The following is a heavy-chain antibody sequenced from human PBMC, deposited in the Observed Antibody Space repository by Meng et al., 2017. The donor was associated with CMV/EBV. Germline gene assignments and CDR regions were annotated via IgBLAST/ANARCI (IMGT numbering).Heavy chain of an antibody. CDR3: AYQRRTYYYYGMDV. V-gene: IGHV3-23*03. D-gene: IGHD2-2*01. Sequence: GESLKISCAASGFTFSSYAMSWVRQAPGKGLEWVSVIYSGGSSTHYADSVKGRFTISRDNSKNTLYLQMNSLRAEDTAVYYCAYQRRTYYYYGMDVWGQGTTVTVSS. J-gene: IGHJ6*02. CDR2: IYSGGSST. CDR1: GFTFSSYA.